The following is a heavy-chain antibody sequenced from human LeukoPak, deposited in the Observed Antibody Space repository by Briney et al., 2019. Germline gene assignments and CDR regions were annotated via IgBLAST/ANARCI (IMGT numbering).Heavy chain of an antibody. D-gene: IGHD3-22*01. Sequence: PGGSLRLSCAASGFTFSSYAMHWVRQAPGKGLEWVAVISYDGSNKYYADSVKGRFTISRDNSKNTLYLQMNSLRAEDTAVYYCAREPSIRYYYDSSGYWEYFDYWGQGTLVTVSS. V-gene: IGHV3-30*04. CDR3: AREPSIRYYYDSSGYWEYFDY. CDR1: GFTFSSYA. CDR2: ISYDGSNK. J-gene: IGHJ4*02.